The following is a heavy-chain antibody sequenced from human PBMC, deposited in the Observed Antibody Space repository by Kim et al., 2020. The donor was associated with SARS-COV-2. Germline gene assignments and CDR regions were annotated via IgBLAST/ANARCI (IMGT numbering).Heavy chain of an antibody. Sequence: GGSLRLSCTASGFTFGDYAMSWVRQAPGKGLEWVGFIRSKAYGGTTEYAASVKGRFTISRDDSKSIAYLQMNSLKTEDTAVYYCTREVAAADNYYYYGMDVWGQGTTVTVSS. J-gene: IGHJ6*02. CDR1: GFTFGDYA. V-gene: IGHV3-49*04. CDR2: IRSKAYGGTT. CDR3: TREVAAADNYYYYGMDV. D-gene: IGHD6-13*01.